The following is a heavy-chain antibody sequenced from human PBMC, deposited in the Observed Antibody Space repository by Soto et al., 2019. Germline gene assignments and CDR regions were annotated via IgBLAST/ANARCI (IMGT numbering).Heavy chain of an antibody. CDR2: IYPGDSDT. CDR1: GYSFTSYW. V-gene: IGHV5-51*01. CDR3: ASLILSIAVAGGSDAFDI. Sequence: PGESLKISCKGSGYSFTSYWIGWVRQMPGKGLEWMGIIYPGDSDTRYSPSFQGQVTISADKSISTAYLQWSSLKASDTAMYYCASLILSIAVAGGSDAFDIWGQGTMVTVSS. J-gene: IGHJ3*02. D-gene: IGHD6-19*01.